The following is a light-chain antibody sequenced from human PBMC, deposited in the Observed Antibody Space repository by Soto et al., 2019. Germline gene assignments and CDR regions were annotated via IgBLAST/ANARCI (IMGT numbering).Light chain of an antibody. J-gene: IGKJ4*01. CDR1: QSVGNNY. CDR3: QQYAFSPRT. CDR2: DAS. V-gene: IGKV3-20*01. Sequence: EIVLTQSPGTLSLSPGETVTLSCRASQSVGNNYLAWYQQRPGQAPRLLISDASRRATGIPDRFTGSGSGADFTLTVNRLEPEDFAIYYCQQYAFSPRTFGGGTKLEIK.